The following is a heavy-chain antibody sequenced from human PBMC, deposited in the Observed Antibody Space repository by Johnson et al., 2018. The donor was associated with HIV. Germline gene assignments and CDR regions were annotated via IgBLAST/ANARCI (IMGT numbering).Heavy chain of an antibody. D-gene: IGHD1-26*01. CDR3: AKDRRQSSWELLDDAFDI. CDR2: IRYDGSNK. J-gene: IGHJ3*02. Sequence: QVQLVESGGGVVQPGGSLRLSCAASGFTFSSYGMHWVRQAPGKGLEWVAFIRYDGSNKYYADSVKGRLPISRDNSKNTLYLQMKSLRAEDTAVYYCAKDRRQSSWELLDDAFDIWGQGTMVTVSS. CDR1: GFTFSSYG. V-gene: IGHV3-30*02.